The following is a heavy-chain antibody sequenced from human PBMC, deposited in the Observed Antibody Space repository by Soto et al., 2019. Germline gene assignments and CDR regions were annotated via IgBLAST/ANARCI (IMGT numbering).Heavy chain of an antibody. CDR3: ARGLYGVYYYGMDV. J-gene: IGHJ6*02. CDR2: IWYDGSNK. CDR1: GFTFSSYG. D-gene: IGHD4-17*01. V-gene: IGHV3-33*01. Sequence: QVQLVESGGGLVQPGRSLKLSGAASGFTFSSYGMHWVRQAPGKGLEWVAVIWYDGSNKYYADSVKGRFTISRDNSKNTLYLQMNSLRAEDTAVYYCARGLYGVYYYGMDVWGQGTTVTVSS.